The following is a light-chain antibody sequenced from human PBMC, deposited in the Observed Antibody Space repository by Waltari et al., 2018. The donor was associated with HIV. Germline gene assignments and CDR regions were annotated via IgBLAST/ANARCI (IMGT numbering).Light chain of an antibody. CDR2: TAS. CDR1: QYINNF. Sequence: DIQMTQSPSSLSASVGDRVTITCRASQYINNFLNWYQQKPGKAPKLLIHTASDLQTGVPSRFTGSGSGTDCTLTLSGLQPEDSATYYCQQSYTAPWTFGQGSKV. V-gene: IGKV1-39*01. J-gene: IGKJ1*01. CDR3: QQSYTAPWT.